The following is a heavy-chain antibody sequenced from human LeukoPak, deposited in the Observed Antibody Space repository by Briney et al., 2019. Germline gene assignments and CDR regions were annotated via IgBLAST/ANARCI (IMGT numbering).Heavy chain of an antibody. J-gene: IGHJ5*02. CDR3: ARQQYYYGSGGTYNWFDP. D-gene: IGHD3-10*01. CDR2: ISAYNGNT. Sequence: ASVKVSCKASGYTFTSYGISWVRQAPGQGLEWMGWISAYNGNTNYAQKLQGRVTMTTDTSTSTAYMELRSLRSDDTAVYYCARQQYYYGSGGTYNWFDPWGQGTLVTVSS. CDR1: GYTFTSYG. V-gene: IGHV1-18*01.